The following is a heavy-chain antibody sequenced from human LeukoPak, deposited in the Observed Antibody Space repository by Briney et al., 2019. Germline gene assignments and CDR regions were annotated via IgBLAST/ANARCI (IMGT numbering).Heavy chain of an antibody. CDR1: GFTVSSNY. Sequence: GGSLRLSCAASGFTVSSNYMSWVRQAPGKGLEWVSVIYSGGSTYYADSVKGRLTISRDNSKNTLYLQMNSLRAEDTAVYYCARDGSGWHVGSFDYWGQGTLVTVSS. D-gene: IGHD6-19*01. V-gene: IGHV3-53*01. CDR3: ARDGSGWHVGSFDY. CDR2: IYSGGST. J-gene: IGHJ4*02.